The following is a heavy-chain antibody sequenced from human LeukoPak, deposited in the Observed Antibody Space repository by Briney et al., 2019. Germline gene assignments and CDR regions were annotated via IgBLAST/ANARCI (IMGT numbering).Heavy chain of an antibody. D-gene: IGHD3-3*01. Sequence: PSETLSLTCAVYGGSFSGYYWSWIRQPPGKGLGWIGEINHSGSTNYNPSLKSRVTISVDTSKSQFSLKLSSVTAADTAVYYCARGSAVFGVVLKFDYWGQGTLVTVSS. J-gene: IGHJ4*02. CDR1: GGSFSGYY. CDR3: ARGSAVFGVVLKFDY. V-gene: IGHV4-34*01. CDR2: INHSGST.